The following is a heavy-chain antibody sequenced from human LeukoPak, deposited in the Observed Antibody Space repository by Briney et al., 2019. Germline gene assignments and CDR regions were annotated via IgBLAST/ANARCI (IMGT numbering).Heavy chain of an antibody. Sequence: PSGTLSLTCAVSGGSISSSNWWRWVRQPPRKGLEWIGEIYHSGSTNYNPSLKSRVTISVDKSKNQFSLKLSSVTAADTAVYYCARDADYDSSGNDAFDIWGQGTMVTVSS. J-gene: IGHJ3*02. V-gene: IGHV4-4*02. CDR1: GGSISSSNW. CDR3: ARDADYDSSGNDAFDI. CDR2: IYHSGST. D-gene: IGHD3-22*01.